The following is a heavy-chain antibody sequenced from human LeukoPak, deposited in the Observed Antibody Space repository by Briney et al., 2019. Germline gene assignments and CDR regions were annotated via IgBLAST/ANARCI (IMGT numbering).Heavy chain of an antibody. CDR2: IYYSGST. V-gene: IGHV4-39*01. Sequence: SSETLSLTCTVSGGSISSSSYYWGWIRQPPGKGLEWIGSIYYSGSTYYNPSLKSRVTISVDTSKNQFSLKLSSVTAADTAVYYCARRGDYGGSPPGAFDIWGQGTMVTVSS. CDR1: GGSISSSSYY. J-gene: IGHJ3*02. CDR3: ARRGDYGGSPPGAFDI. D-gene: IGHD4-23*01.